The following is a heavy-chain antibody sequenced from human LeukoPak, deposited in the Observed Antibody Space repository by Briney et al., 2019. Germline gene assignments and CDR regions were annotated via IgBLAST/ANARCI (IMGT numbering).Heavy chain of an antibody. D-gene: IGHD4-17*01. CDR2: IYYSGST. CDR3: ARGNGNDYGDYLNWFDP. CDR1: GGSFSGYY. V-gene: IGHV4-34*01. Sequence: SETLSLTCAVYGGSFSGYYWGWIRQPPGKGLEWIGSIYYSGSTYYNPSLKSRVTISVDTSKNQFSLKLSSVTAADTAVYYCARGNGNDYGDYLNWFDPWGQGTLVTVSS. J-gene: IGHJ5*02.